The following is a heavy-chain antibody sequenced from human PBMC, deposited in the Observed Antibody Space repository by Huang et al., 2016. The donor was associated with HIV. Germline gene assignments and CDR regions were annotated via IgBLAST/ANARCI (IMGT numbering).Heavy chain of an antibody. J-gene: IGHJ4*02. CDR2: SSYDGRSE. V-gene: IGHV3-30*18. CDR1: GFKLSGFG. D-gene: IGHD2-15*01. CDR3: AKESRWFSDFDH. Sequence: QVHLVESGGGVVQPGGSLRLSCAASGFKLSGFGMHWVRQAPGKGLEWVEGSSYDGRSEFYTDSVKGRFTISRDNSDNTLSLQMKGLRPDDTAVYYCAKESRWFSDFDHWGQGVLVSVAS.